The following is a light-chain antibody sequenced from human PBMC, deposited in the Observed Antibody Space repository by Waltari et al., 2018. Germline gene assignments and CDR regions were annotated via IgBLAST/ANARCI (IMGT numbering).Light chain of an antibody. J-gene: IGKJ1*01. CDR1: QGGSRS. CDR3: QHYVRLPAT. Sequence: SCRASQGGSRSVALYQQNPGQAPKLLLYCASTRATGIPDRFTGSGSGTDFSLTISSLEPEDFATYFCQHYVRLPATFGQGTKVEIK. CDR2: CAS. V-gene: IGKV3-20*01.